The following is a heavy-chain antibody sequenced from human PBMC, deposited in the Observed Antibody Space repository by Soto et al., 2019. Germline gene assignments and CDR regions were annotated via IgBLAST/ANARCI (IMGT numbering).Heavy chain of an antibody. CDR3: ARSGYSSSSHFDY. V-gene: IGHV4-34*01. CDR2: INHSGST. D-gene: IGHD6-13*01. J-gene: IGHJ4*02. CDR1: GGSFSVYY. Sequence: SETLAITCAFYGGSFSVYYWSWIRQPPGKGLEWIGEINHSGSTNYNPSLKSRVTISVDTSKNQFSLKLSSVTAADTAVYYCARSGYSSSSHFDYWGQGTMVTVSS.